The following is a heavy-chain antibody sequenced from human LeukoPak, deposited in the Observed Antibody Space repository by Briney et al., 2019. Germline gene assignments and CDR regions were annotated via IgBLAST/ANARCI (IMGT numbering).Heavy chain of an antibody. CDR1: GFTFSSYW. D-gene: IGHD6-19*01. CDR3: ARDGASAVAGAV. J-gene: IGHJ4*02. V-gene: IGHV3-7*04. Sequence: PGGSLRLSCAASGFTFSSYWTSWVRQAPGKGLEWVANINQDGSEKNYVDSVKGRFAISRDNAKNFVFLHMNSLRAEDTAVYYCARDGASAVAGAVWGQGTPVTVSA. CDR2: INQDGSEK.